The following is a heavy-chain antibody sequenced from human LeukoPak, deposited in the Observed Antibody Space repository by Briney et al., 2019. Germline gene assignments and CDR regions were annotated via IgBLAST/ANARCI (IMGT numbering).Heavy chain of an antibody. CDR2: IYYSGST. D-gene: IGHD2-21*02. J-gene: IGHJ4*02. CDR1: GGSISSGGYY. V-gene: IGHV4-31*03. Sequence: SETLSLTCTVSGGSISSGGYYWSWIRQHPGKGLEWIGYIYYSGSTYYNPSLKSRVTISVDTSKNQFSLKLSSVTAADTAVYYCARIYCGGDCYPSGVYYFDYWGQGTLVTVSS. CDR3: ARIYCGGDCYPSGVYYFDY.